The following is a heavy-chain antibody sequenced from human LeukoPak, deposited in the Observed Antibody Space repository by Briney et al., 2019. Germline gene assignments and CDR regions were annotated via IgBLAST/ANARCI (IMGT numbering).Heavy chain of an antibody. CDR2: INHNGNVN. Sequence: HPGGSLRLSCAASGFIVSNNYMNWARQAPGKGLEWVASINHNGNVNYYVDSVKGRFTISRDNAKNSLYLQMSNLRAEDTAVYFCARGGGLDVWGQGATVTVSS. J-gene: IGHJ6*02. CDR1: GFIVSNNY. CDR3: ARGGGLDV. D-gene: IGHD3-16*01. V-gene: IGHV3-7*03.